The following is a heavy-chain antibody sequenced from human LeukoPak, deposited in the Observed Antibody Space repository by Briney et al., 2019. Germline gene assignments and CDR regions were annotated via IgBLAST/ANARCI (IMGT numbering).Heavy chain of an antibody. CDR2: INHSGST. D-gene: IGHD6-13*01. CDR3: VGAAAGTDAFDI. V-gene: IGHV4-34*01. CDR1: GGSISSYY. Sequence: SETLSLTCTVSGGSISSYYWSWIRQPPGKGLEWIGEINHSGSTNYNPSLKSRVTISVDTSKNQFSLKLSSVTAADTAVYYCVGAAAGTDAFDIWGQGTMVTVSS. J-gene: IGHJ3*02.